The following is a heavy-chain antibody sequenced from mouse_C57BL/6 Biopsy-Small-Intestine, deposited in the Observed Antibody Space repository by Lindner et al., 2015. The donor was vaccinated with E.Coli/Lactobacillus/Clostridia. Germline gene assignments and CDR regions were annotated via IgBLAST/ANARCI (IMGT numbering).Heavy chain of an antibody. D-gene: IGHD2-12*01. CDR1: GYTFTTYP. CDR3: ARYSGNGDWFDP. Sequence: SVKVSCKASGYTFTTYPLHWLRQAPGQSLEWLGWINPANGNTQVSQKFQGRVSITRDTGASTVYMSLSGLRSEDTAVYYCARYSGNGDWFDPWGQGTPVTVSS. J-gene: IGHJ4*01. CDR2: INPANGNT. V-gene: IGHV1-84*02.